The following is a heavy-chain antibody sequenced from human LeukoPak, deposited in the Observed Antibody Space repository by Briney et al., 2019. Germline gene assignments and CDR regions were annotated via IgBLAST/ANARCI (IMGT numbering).Heavy chain of an antibody. J-gene: IGHJ4*02. CDR1: GYTFTGYY. CDR2: INPNSGGT. Sequence: ASVTLSCKASGYTFTGYYMHWVRQAPGQGLEWMGWINPNSGGTNYAQKFEGWVTMTRDTSISTDYMELSRLRSDDTAVYYCARGDVLGIAVAGPLYFDYWGQGTLVTVSS. CDR3: ARGDVLGIAVAGPLYFDY. D-gene: IGHD6-19*01. V-gene: IGHV1-2*04.